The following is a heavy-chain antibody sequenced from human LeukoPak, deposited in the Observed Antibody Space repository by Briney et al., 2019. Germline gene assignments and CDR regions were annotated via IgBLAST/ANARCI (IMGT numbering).Heavy chain of an antibody. CDR3: ARDYPPY. CDR2: MYSGGTA. CDR1: GFTVNSKY. Sequence: GSLRLSCAASGFTVNSKYMSWVRQAPGKGLEWVSVMYSGGTAFYADSVRGRFTISRDNTKNTLYLQMNSLSAEDTALYYCARDYPPYWGQGTLVTVSA. V-gene: IGHV3-53*01. J-gene: IGHJ4*02.